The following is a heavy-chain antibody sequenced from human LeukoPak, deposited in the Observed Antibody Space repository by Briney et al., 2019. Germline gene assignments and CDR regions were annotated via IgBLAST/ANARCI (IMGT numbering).Heavy chain of an antibody. V-gene: IGHV3-33*01. CDR1: AFTFSSYG. D-gene: IGHD5-18*01. CDR3: ARDLVDIAIGTLDY. J-gene: IGHJ4*02. CDR2: IWYDGSNK. Sequence: SLRLSCAAAAFTFSSYGMDWVRQAQGNGLEWVAAIWYDGSNKYYADSVKGRFTISRDNSKNTLYLQMNSLRAENTAVYYCARDLVDIAIGTLDYWGQGTLVTVSS.